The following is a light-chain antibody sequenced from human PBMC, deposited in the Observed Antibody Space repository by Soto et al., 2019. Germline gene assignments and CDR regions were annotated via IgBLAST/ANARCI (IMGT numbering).Light chain of an antibody. CDR2: GAS. CDR1: QSVSSN. J-gene: IGKJ1*01. V-gene: IGKV3-15*01. CDR3: QQYNNWPRK. Sequence: EIVMTQSPATLSVSPGERATLSCRASQSVSSNLAWYQQKPGQAPRLLIYGASTRANGIPARFSGSGFGTEFALTISSLQSEDFAVYYCQQYNNWPRKFGQGTKVESK.